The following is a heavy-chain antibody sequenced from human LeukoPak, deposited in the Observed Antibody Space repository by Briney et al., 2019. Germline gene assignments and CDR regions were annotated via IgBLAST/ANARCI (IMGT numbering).Heavy chain of an antibody. CDR1: GGSISSISSNNYH. Sequence: SETLSLTCIVSGGSISSISSNNYHWGWIRQPPGKGLEWIGSIYYSGSTYYNPSLKSRVTISVDTSKNQFSLKLSSVTAADTAVYYCAISAAIGDYYYYGMDVWGQGTTVTVSS. V-gene: IGHV4-39*01. CDR3: AISAAIGDYYYYGMDV. J-gene: IGHJ6*02. D-gene: IGHD2-2*02. CDR2: IYYSGST.